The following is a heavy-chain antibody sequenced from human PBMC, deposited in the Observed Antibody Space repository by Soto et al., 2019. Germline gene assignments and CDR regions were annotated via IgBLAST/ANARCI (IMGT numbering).Heavy chain of an antibody. CDR3: ARGGSSVWQVGFDI. CDR2: INHTGRS. CDR1: REYFSTYF. J-gene: IGHJ3*02. Sequence: SETLSLTCAVSREYFSTYFWHWIRQSPGKGLEWIGEINHTGRSNYNPSLRCRVTMSIDMSRNQFSLKLTSVTAADTAVYYCARGGSSVWQVGFDIWGQGPLVTVSS. V-gene: IGHV4-34*01. D-gene: IGHD6-19*01.